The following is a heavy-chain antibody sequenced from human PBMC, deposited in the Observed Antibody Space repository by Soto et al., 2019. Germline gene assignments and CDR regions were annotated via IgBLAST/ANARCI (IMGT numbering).Heavy chain of an antibody. D-gene: IGHD1-1*01. J-gene: IGHJ4*02. CDR1: AFTFSSSG. CDR3: AKDNPTIAY. Sequence: QVQLVESGGGVVQPGRSLRLSCAASAFTFSSSGMHWVRQAPGKGPEWVAIISYDGSNKYYADSVEGRFTISRDNSKNTLFLQMNSLRPEDTAVYFCAKDNPTIAYWGQGTLVTVSS. V-gene: IGHV3-30*18. CDR2: ISYDGSNK.